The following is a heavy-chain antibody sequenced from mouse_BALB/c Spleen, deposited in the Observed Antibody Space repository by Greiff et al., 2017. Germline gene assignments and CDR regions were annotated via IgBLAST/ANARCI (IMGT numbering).Heavy chain of an antibody. D-gene: IGHD1-1*01. Sequence: VQLQQSGAELVKPGASVKLSCTASGFNIKDTYMHWVKQRPEQGLEWIGRIDPANGNTKYDPKFQGKATITADTSSNTAYLQLSSLTSEDTAVYYCACYYYGSSPFAYWGQGTLVTVSA. CDR1: GFNIKDTY. CDR3: ACYYYGSSPFAY. CDR2: IDPANGNT. J-gene: IGHJ3*01. V-gene: IGHV14-3*02.